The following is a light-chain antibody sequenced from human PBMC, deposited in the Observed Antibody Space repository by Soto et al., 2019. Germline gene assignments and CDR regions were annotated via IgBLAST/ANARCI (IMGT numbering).Light chain of an antibody. Sequence: DIQMTQSPSSLSASVGDRVTITCRASQSISSYLNWYQQKPGQAPKLLIYAASSLQSGVPSRFIGSGSGTDFSLTISCLQPADFPTYYCQQSYSTPGLTFGGGTKVEIK. J-gene: IGKJ4*01. CDR1: QSISSY. CDR2: AAS. CDR3: QQSYSTPGLT. V-gene: IGKV1-39*01.